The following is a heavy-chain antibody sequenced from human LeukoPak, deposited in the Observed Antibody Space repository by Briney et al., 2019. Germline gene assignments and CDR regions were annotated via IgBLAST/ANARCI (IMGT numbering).Heavy chain of an antibody. CDR3: ARENWELLASGYFDY. Sequence: GGSLRLSCAASGFTFSDSYMTWVRQAPGKGVEWVAYISGSGHDINYSDSVKGRFTISRDNTKKSLYLQMNSLRPEDTAVYYCARENWELLASGYFDYWGQGTLVTVSS. J-gene: IGHJ4*02. V-gene: IGHV3-11*05. D-gene: IGHD1-26*01. CDR1: GFTFSDSY. CDR2: ISGSGHDI.